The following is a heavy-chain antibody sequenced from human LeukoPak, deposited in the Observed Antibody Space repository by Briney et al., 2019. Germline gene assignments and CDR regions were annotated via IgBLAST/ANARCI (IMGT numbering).Heavy chain of an antibody. CDR2: IIPILGTA. Sequence: ASVKVSCKASGGTLSSYAVSWVRQAPGQGLEWMGTIIPILGTANYAQRFQARVTMTADESTSTAYMELSSLKSEDTAVYYCARKNNWYFDLWGRGTLVTVSS. CDR1: GGTLSSYA. CDR3: ARKNNWYFDL. V-gene: IGHV1-69*11. D-gene: IGHD2/OR15-2a*01. J-gene: IGHJ2*01.